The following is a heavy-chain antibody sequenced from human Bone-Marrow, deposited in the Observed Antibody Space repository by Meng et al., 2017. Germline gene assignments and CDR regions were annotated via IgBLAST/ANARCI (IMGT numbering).Heavy chain of an antibody. CDR2: INENGANT. CDR3: ANWITGYFDH. Sequence: EVQLLESGGGLVQPGGSLRLSCVGSGYIFSHYTMIWVRQAPGKGPEWVSTINENGANTHYPDSLKGRFTISRDNSKNTVYLQMNSLGVEDTAVYYCANWITGYFDHWGLGTLVTVSS. V-gene: IGHV3-23*01. CDR1: GYIFSHYT. J-gene: IGHJ4*02. D-gene: IGHD2-8*02.